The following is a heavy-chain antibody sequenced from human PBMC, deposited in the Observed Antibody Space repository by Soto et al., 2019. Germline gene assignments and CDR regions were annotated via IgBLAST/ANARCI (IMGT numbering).Heavy chain of an antibody. CDR1: GYTFTSYG. D-gene: IGHD3-9*01. CDR3: AREGILRYFDWPQGSLDY. J-gene: IGHJ4*02. CDR2: ISAYNGNT. V-gene: IGHV1-18*01. Sequence: ASVKVSCKASGYTFTSYGISWVRQAPGQGLEWMGWISAYNGNTNYAQKLQGRVTMTTDTSTSTAYMELRSLRSDDTAVYYCAREGILRYFDWPQGSLDYWGQGTLVTVSS.